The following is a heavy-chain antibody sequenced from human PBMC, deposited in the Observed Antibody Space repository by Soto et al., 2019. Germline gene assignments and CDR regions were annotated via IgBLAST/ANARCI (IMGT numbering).Heavy chain of an antibody. J-gene: IGHJ6*02. V-gene: IGHV5-10-1*01. D-gene: IGHD2-2*01. CDR3: ASSPGGYCSSTSCRELGNYYGMDV. CDR1: GYSFTSYW. CDR2: IDPSDSYT. Sequence: GESLKISCKGSGYSFTSYWISWVRQMPGKGLEWMGRIDPSDSYTNYSPSFQGHVTISADKSISTAYLQWSSLKASDTAMYYCASSPGGYCSSTSCRELGNYYGMDVWGQGATGTVSS.